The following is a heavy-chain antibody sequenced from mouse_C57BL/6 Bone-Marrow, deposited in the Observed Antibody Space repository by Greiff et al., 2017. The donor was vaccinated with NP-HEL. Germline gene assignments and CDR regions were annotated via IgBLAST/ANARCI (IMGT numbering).Heavy chain of an antibody. D-gene: IGHD1-1*01. V-gene: IGHV1-82*01. Sequence: VQLKESGPELVKPGASVKISCKASGYAFSSSWMNWVKQRPGKGLEWIGRIYPGDGDTNYNGKFTGKATLTADKSSSTAYMQLRSLSSEDSAVYFCARSYDGSATDVWGKGTTVTVSS. J-gene: IGHJ1*03. CDR3: ARSYDGSATDV. CDR2: IYPGDGDT. CDR1: GYAFSSSW.